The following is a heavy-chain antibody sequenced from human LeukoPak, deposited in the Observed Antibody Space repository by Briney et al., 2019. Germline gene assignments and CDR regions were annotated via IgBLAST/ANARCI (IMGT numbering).Heavy chain of an antibody. CDR2: MNPNSGNT. J-gene: IGHJ6*03. CDR3: ARGSRGVYTHYYYMDV. D-gene: IGHD3-10*01. CDR1: GYTFTSYD. V-gene: IGHV1-8*03. Sequence: GASVKVSCKASGYTFTSYDINWVRQATGQGLEWMGWMNPNSGNTGYAQKFQGRVTITRNTSISTAYMELSSLRSEDTAVYYCARGSRGVYTHYYYMDVWGKGTTVTVSS.